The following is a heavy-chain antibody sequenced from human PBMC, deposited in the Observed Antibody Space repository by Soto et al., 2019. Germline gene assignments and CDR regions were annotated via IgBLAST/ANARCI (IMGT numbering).Heavy chain of an antibody. CDR1: GGTFSSYT. D-gene: IGHD3-10*01. Sequence: QVQLVQSGTEVKKPGSSVKVSCTASGGTFSSYTINWVRQAPGHGPEWMGRFIPMVGMTNYAQKFQGRVTISADKSTSTLYMHLNSLRSEDTVVYYWATNYGSGSTHFAYWGQGTLVTVSS. V-gene: IGHV1-69*02. CDR3: ATNYGSGSTHFAY. CDR2: FIPMVGMT. J-gene: IGHJ4*02.